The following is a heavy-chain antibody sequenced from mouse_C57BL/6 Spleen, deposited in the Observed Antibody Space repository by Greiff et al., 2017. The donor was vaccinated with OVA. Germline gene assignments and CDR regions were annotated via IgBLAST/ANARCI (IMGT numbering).Heavy chain of an antibody. V-gene: IGHV5-9-1*02. CDR2: ISSGGDYI. CDR1: GFTFSSYA. D-gene: IGHD2-4*01. Sequence: DVHLVESGEGLVKPGGSLKLSCAASGFTFSSYAMSWVRQTPEKRLEWVAYISSGGDYIYYADTVKGRFTISRDNARNTLYLQMSSLKSEDTAMYYCTRVYDYGLAYWGQGTLVTVSA. J-gene: IGHJ3*01. CDR3: TRVYDYGLAY.